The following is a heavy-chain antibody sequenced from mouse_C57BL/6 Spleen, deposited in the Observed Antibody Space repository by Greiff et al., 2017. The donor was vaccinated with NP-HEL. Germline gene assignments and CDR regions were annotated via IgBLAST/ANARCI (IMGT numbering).Heavy chain of an antibody. CDR1: GYSITSDY. Sequence: VQLKQSGPGLAKPSQTLSLTCSVTGYSITSDYWNWIRKFPGNKLEYMGYISYSGSTYYNPSLKSRISITRDTSKNQYYLQLNSVTTEDTATYYCARSPLYGSRSYWYFDVWGTGTTVTVSS. J-gene: IGHJ1*03. V-gene: IGHV3-8*01. CDR3: ARSPLYGSRSYWYFDV. CDR2: ISYSGST. D-gene: IGHD1-1*01.